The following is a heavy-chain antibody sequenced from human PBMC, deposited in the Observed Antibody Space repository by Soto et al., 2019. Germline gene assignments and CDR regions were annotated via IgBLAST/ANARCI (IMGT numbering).Heavy chain of an antibody. CDR3: AKTGMAGYCSRGNCYYYLDY. V-gene: IGHV3-23*01. Sequence: GGSLRLSXAASGFSFSTYAMTWVRQAPGKGLEWVSGISGGDGSTYYADSVKGRFTISRDNSKNTLYLQLNSLRAEDTAVYYCAKTGMAGYCSRGNCYYYLDYWGQGSLVTVSS. CDR1: GFSFSTYA. J-gene: IGHJ4*02. CDR2: ISGGDGST. D-gene: IGHD2-15*01.